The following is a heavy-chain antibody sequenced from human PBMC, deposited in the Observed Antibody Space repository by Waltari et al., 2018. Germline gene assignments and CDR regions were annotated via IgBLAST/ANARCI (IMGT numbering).Heavy chain of an antibody. CDR1: GGSFSGYY. V-gene: IGHV4-34*01. D-gene: IGHD4-17*01. CDR2: INHSGSA. J-gene: IGHJ4*02. Sequence: QVQLQQWGAGLLKPSETLSLTCAVYGGSFSGYYWSWIRQPPGKGLEWIGEINHSGSANYNPPLKSRVTISVDTSKNQFSLKLSSVTAADTAVYYCARGLTVTTINFDYWGQGTLVTVSS. CDR3: ARGLTVTTINFDY.